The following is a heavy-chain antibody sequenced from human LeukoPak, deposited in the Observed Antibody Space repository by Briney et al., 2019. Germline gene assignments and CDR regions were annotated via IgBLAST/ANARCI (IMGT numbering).Heavy chain of an antibody. V-gene: IGHV3-23*01. Sequence: PGGSLRLSCAASGFTFSSYALTCVRQAPRKGLEWVSSITGSSRTTYYADSVKGRSIISRDKSKNTLYLQVNSLRDEDTAVYYCAKGDYMDVWGRGTTVTVSS. J-gene: IGHJ6*03. CDR2: ITGSSRTT. CDR3: AKGDYMDV. CDR1: GFTFSSYA.